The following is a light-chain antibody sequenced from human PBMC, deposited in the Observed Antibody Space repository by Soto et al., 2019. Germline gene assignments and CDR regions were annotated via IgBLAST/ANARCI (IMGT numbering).Light chain of an antibody. V-gene: IGKV3-11*01. Sequence: EIVLTQSPATLSLSPGERATLSCRASQSVSSYLAWYQQKPGQAPRLLIYDASNRATGIPSRFSGSGSGTDFTLTISSLEPEDFAVYYCQQRSNWPFGFGQGNKLEIK. J-gene: IGKJ2*03. CDR1: QSVSSY. CDR3: QQRSNWPFG. CDR2: DAS.